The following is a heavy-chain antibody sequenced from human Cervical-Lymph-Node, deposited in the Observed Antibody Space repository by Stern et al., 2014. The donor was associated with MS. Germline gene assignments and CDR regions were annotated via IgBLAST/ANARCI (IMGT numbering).Heavy chain of an antibody. J-gene: IGHJ3*02. CDR3: AREREENAFGI. D-gene: IGHD5-24*01. CDR1: GGSFSTFG. CDR2: IIPIGGVA. V-gene: IGHV1-69*09. Sequence: QVQLVESGAEVKKPGSSVQVSCQASGGSFSTFGISWVRQAPGQGLEWMGSIIPIGGVANYAQMLQGSVTIIADKHTRTVYMEPSSLKSEVTALYYCAREREENAFGIWGQGTVVTVSS.